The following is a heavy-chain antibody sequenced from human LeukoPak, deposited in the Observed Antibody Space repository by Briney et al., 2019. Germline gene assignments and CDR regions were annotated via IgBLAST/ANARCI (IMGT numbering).Heavy chain of an antibody. CDR3: ARPGRSPRYYMDV. CDR2: IYYSGST. V-gene: IGHV4-39*01. CDR1: GGSISSSSYY. J-gene: IGHJ6*03. D-gene: IGHD2-15*01. Sequence: SETVSLTCTVSGGSISSSSYYWGWIRQPPGKGLEWIGSIYYSGSTYYNPSLKSRVTISVDTSKNQFSLKLSSVTAADTAVYYCARPGRSPRYYMDVWGKGTTVTVSS.